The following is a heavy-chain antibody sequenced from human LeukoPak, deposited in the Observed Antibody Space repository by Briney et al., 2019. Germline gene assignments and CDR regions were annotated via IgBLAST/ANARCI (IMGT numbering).Heavy chain of an antibody. J-gene: IGHJ4*02. Sequence: GGSLRLSCAASGFTFSSSWMHWVRQAPGKGLVWVSRINRDGSSISYADSVKGRFTISRDNAKNTLYPQMNSLRAEDTAVYYCARDLTGPFDYWGRGTLVTVSS. V-gene: IGHV3-74*01. CDR2: INRDGSSI. CDR3: ARDLTGPFDY. CDR1: GFTFSSSW. D-gene: IGHD7-27*01.